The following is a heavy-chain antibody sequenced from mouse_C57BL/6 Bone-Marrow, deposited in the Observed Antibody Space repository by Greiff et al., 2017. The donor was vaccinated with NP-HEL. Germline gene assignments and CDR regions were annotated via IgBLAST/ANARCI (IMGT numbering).Heavy chain of an antibody. CDR3: TTAQATYY. CDR1: GFNIKDDY. Sequence: VVESGAELVRPGASVKLSCTASGFNIKDDYMHWVKQRPEQGLEWIGWIDPENGDTEYASKFQGKATITADTSSNTAYLQLSSLTSEDTAVYYCTTAQATYYWGQGTTLTVSS. V-gene: IGHV14-4*01. D-gene: IGHD3-2*02. CDR2: IDPENGDT. J-gene: IGHJ2*01.